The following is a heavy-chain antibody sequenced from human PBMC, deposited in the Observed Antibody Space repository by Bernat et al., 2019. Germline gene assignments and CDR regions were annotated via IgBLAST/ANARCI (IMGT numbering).Heavy chain of an antibody. V-gene: IGHV3-33*01. CDR2: IWYDGSNK. D-gene: IGHD3-22*01. CDR3: ARDQSPENYCDSSDLDY. J-gene: IGHJ4*01. CDR1: GFTFSSYG. Sequence: QVQLVESGGGVVQPGRSLRLSCAASGFTFSSYGMHWVRQAPGKGLEWVAVIWYDGSNKYYADSVKGRFTISRDNSKNTLYLQMNSLRAEDTAVYYCARDQSPENYCDSSDLDYWGQGTLVTVSS.